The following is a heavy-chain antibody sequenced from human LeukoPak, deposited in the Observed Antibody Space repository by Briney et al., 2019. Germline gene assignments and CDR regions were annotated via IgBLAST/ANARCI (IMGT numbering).Heavy chain of an antibody. Sequence: GGSLRLSCVASGFTFSGYGMHWVRQAPGKGLELVAFIRYDGSNEYYTDSVKGRFTISRDNSKNTLYLQMDSLRAEDTAVYYCARDYDFWSGYYSPTRGYFGYWGQGTLVTVSS. CDR2: IRYDGSNE. CDR3: ARDYDFWSGYYSPTRGYFGY. CDR1: GFTFSGYG. J-gene: IGHJ4*02. V-gene: IGHV3-30*02. D-gene: IGHD3-3*01.